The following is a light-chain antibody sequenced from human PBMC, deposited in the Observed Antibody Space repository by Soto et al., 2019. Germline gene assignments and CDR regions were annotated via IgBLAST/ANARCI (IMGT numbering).Light chain of an antibody. J-gene: IGKJ1*01. V-gene: IGKV1-5*03. Sequence: DIQMTQSPSTLSASVGDRVTITCRASQSINNWLAWYQQKPGKAPKLLIYTASSLQSGVPSRFSGSGSGTEFTLAIDSLQPDDFATYFCHQYNSYPRTFGQGTKVEIK. CDR1: QSINNW. CDR3: HQYNSYPRT. CDR2: TAS.